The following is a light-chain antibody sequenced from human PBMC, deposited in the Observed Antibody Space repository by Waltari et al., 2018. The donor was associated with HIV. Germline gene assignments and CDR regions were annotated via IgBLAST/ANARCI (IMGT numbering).Light chain of an antibody. V-gene: IGLV1-47*01. CDR3: SAWDDNLSSLV. Sequence: QSVLTQPPSVSGAPGQRVTMSCSGSASNIASNYVYWYQQFPGAAPKLLIFRDDQRNSGVPDRFSGAKSGTPASLAISGLQADDEAEYYCSAWDDNLSSLVLGGGTSLTVL. CDR1: ASNIASNY. CDR2: RDD. J-gene: IGLJ3*02.